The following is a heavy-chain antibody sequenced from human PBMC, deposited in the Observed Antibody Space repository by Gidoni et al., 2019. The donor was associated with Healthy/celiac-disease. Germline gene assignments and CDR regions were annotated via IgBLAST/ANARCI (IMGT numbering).Heavy chain of an antibody. CDR3: ARVKIAAAGTPDY. V-gene: IGHV4-34*01. D-gene: IGHD6-13*01. CDR1: GGSFSGYY. J-gene: IGHJ4*02. CDR2: INHSGST. Sequence: QVQLQQWGAGLLKPSETLSLTCAVYGGSFSGYYWRWIRQPPGKGLELIGEINHSGSTNYTPSLKSRVTISVDTSKNQFSLKLSSVTAADTAVYYCARVKIAAAGTPDYWGQGTLVTVSS.